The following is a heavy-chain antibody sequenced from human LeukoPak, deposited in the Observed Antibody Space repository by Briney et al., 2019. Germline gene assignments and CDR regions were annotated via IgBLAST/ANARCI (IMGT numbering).Heavy chain of an antibody. J-gene: IGHJ4*02. D-gene: IGHD2-2*01. Sequence: GGSLRLSCAASGFTFSSYAMSWVRQAPGKGLEWVSVISVGGDITHYADSVKGRFTISRSNSKNALYLQMNSLRAEDTAVYYCAKAYCSSSSCSSDYWGQGTLVTVSS. V-gene: IGHV3-23*01. CDR1: GFTFSSYA. CDR3: AKAYCSSSSCSSDY. CDR2: ISVGGDIT.